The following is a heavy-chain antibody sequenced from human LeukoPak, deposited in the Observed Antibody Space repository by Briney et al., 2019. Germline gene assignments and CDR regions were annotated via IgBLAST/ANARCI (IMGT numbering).Heavy chain of an antibody. CDR3: AGEGMGENAFAI. Sequence: PGGSLRLSCAASGFTFSSYVMHWVRQAPGKGLEWVAIISYDGSNEYYADSVKGRFTISRDNSKNTLYLQMNSLRAGDTAVYYCAGEGMGENAFAIWGQGTMVTVSS. CDR2: ISYDGSNE. CDR1: GFTFSSYV. V-gene: IGHV3-30*04. J-gene: IGHJ3*02. D-gene: IGHD1-26*01.